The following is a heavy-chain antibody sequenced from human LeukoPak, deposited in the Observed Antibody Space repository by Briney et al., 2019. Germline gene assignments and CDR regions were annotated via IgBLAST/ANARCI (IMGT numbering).Heavy chain of an antibody. D-gene: IGHD5-18*01. CDR3: ATIKRGNIFGYFDF. CDR1: GASMNTHY. CDR2: MLDTVTT. Sequence: SETLSLTCAVSGASMNTHYWSWIRQPPGKGLEWIGYMLDTVTTKDNPSLKSRFTLPADTSKNRFSLRLTSVTAADTAVYYCATIKRGNIFGYFDFWGQGIPVTVSS. V-gene: IGHV4-59*11. J-gene: IGHJ4*02.